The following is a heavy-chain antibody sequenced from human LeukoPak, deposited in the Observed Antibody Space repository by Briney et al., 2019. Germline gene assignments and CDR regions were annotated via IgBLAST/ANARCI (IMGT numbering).Heavy chain of an antibody. V-gene: IGHV1-46*01. D-gene: IGHD2-21*01. J-gene: IGHJ4*02. CDR1: GYTFTSYY. Sequence: ASVKVSCKASGYTFTSYYMHWVRQAPGQGLEWMRIINPSGGSTSYAQKFQGGVTMTRDTSTSTVYMELSSLRSEDTAVYYCARSSRADYYFDYWGQGTLVTVSS. CDR3: ARSSRADYYFDY. CDR2: INPSGGST.